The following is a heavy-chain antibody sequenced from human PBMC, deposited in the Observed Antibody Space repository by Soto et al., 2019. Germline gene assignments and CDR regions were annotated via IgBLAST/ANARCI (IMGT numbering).Heavy chain of an antibody. CDR2: INHSGST. J-gene: IGHJ4*02. CDR3: ARRYSLTIFGVVTKYYFEY. CDR1: GGSFSGYY. Sequence: SETLSLTCAVYGGSFSGYYWSWIRQPPGKGLEWIGEINHSGSTNYNPSLKSRVTISVDTSKNQFSLKLSSVTAADTAVYYCARRYSLTIFGVVTKYYFEYWGPGTLVTVSS. V-gene: IGHV4-34*01. D-gene: IGHD3-3*01.